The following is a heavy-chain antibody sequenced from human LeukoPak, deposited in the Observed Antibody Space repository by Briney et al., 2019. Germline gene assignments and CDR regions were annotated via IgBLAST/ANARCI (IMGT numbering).Heavy chain of an antibody. CDR3: ARDSGSSPLAFDI. CDR2: IYSGGST. V-gene: IGHV3-53*01. J-gene: IGHJ3*02. D-gene: IGHD3-10*01. CDR1: AITFSDYH. Sequence: PGGSLRLSCAASAITFSDYHMNWVRQAPGKGLEWVSVIYSGGSTYYADSVKGRFTISRDNSKNTLYLQMNSLRAEDTAVYYCARDSGSSPLAFDIWGQGTMVTVSS.